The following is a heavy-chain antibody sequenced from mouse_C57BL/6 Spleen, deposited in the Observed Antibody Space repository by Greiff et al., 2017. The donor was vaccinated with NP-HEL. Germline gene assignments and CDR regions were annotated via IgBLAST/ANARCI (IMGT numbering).Heavy chain of an antibody. CDR3: TREGYYGSSYYFDY. CDR2: ISSGGDYI. CDR1: GFTFSSYA. J-gene: IGHJ2*01. V-gene: IGHV5-9-1*02. Sequence: EVKLVESGEGLVKPGGSLKLSCAASGFTFSSYAMSWVRQTPEKRLEWVAYISSGGDYIYYADTVKGRFTISRDTARNTLYLQMSSLKSEDTAMYYCTREGYYGSSYYFDYWGQGTTLTVSS. D-gene: IGHD1-1*01.